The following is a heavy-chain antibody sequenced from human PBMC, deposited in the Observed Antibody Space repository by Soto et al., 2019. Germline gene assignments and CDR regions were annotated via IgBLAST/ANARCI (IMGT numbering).Heavy chain of an antibody. D-gene: IGHD5-12*01. V-gene: IGHV1-18*01. CDR1: GYTFINYH. CDR3: AKSPRGEMATD. CDR2: INTYNGIT. J-gene: IGHJ4*02. Sequence: QVQLLQSGGEVKKPGASVTVSCKASGYTFINYHITWVRQAPGQGLEWMAWINTYNGITDYAQRFQGRVTMTRDTSTSTAYMELRNLGYDDTAVYFCAKSPRGEMATDWGQGPLVTVSS.